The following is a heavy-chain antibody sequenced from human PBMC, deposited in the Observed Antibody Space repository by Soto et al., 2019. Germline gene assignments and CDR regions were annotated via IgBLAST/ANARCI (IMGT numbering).Heavy chain of an antibody. D-gene: IGHD2-2*01. CDR2: IVVGSGNT. J-gene: IGHJ6*02. CDR3: AAKGCISTSCPDYYYYYGMDV. Sequence: GASVKVSCKASGFTFTSSAVQWVRQARGQRLEWIGWIVVGSGNTNYAQKFQERVTITRDMSTSTAYMELSSLRSEDTAVYYCAAKGCISTSCPDYYYYYGMDVWGQGTTVTVSS. V-gene: IGHV1-58*01. CDR1: GFTFTSSA.